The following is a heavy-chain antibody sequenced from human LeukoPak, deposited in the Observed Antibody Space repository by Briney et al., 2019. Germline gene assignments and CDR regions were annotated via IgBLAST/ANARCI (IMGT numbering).Heavy chain of an antibody. Sequence: GSLRLSCAASGFTFSNFAMSWVRQAPGKGLQWVSAISDSGGGTFYADSVKGRFTISRDNSKNTLYLQMNSLRAEDTAVYYCAKVGVGWVAFEYWGQGPMVTVSS. CDR3: AKVGVGWVAFEY. CDR2: ISDSGGGT. D-gene: IGHD3-16*01. J-gene: IGHJ4*02. V-gene: IGHV3-23*01. CDR1: GFTFSNFA.